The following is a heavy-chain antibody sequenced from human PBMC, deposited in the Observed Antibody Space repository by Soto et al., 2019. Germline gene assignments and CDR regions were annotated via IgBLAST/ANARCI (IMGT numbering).Heavy chain of an antibody. J-gene: IGHJ4*02. V-gene: IGHV3-30*18. CDR2: ISYEGRNK. CDR3: AKGRDSTLLRWQYFDN. D-gene: IGHD4-17*01. Sequence: QVQLVESGGDVVQPGRSLRLSCAVSGFTFSLYGMHWVRQAPGKGLEWVALISYEGRNKYYADSVKGRFTLSRDNSKNTLSLQMESLRPEDTAVYYCAKGRDSTLLRWQYFDNWGQGTQVTVSS. CDR1: GFTFSLYG.